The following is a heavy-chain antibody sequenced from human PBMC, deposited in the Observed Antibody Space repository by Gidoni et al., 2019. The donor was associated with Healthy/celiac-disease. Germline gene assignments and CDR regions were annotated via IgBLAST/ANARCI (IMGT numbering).Heavy chain of an antibody. CDR1: GFPFSSYG. Sequence: QVQLVESGGGVVQPGRSLRLSCAASGFPFSSYGMHWVRQAPGKGLEWVAVIWYDGSNKYYADSVKGRFTISRDNSKNTLYLQMNSLRAEDTAVYYCASSYYDSSGYIRYWGQGTLVTVSS. CDR2: IWYDGSNK. D-gene: IGHD3-22*01. J-gene: IGHJ4*02. CDR3: ASSYYDSSGYIRY. V-gene: IGHV3-33*01.